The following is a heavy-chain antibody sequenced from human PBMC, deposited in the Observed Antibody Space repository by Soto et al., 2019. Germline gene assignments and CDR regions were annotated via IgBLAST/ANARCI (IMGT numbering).Heavy chain of an antibody. CDR3: TTEPGHY. Sequence: EVQLVESGGGLVQPGGSLKLSCAASGFTFSGAAMHWVRQASGKGLEWVGRIRTKVNSYATAYGASVKSRFTISRDDSKNTTYLQMNGLNSEDTAVYFCTTEPGHYWGQGTLVTVSS. CDR2: IRTKVNSYAT. J-gene: IGHJ4*02. D-gene: IGHD3-10*01. CDR1: GFTFSGAA. V-gene: IGHV3-73*01.